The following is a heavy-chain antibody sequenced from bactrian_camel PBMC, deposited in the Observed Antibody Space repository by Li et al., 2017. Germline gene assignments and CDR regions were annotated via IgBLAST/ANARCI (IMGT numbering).Heavy chain of an antibody. D-gene: IGHD4*01. J-gene: IGHJ6*01. CDR1: QFTYSVYC. CDR3: AAGRLCRFGY. V-gene: IGHV3S53*01. CDR2: IDGYGSI. Sequence: HVQLVESGGGSVQAGGSLRLSCAVAQFTYSVYCMGWFRQAPGKEREGVATIDGYGSIKYASSVKGRFTISKDNAKNTLYLQMNSLNPEDTAIYYCAAGRLCRFGYWGRGTQVTVS.